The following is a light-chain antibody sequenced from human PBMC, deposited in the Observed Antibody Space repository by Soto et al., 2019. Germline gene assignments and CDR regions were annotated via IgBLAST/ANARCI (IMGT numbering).Light chain of an antibody. CDR2: DAS. J-gene: IGKJ3*01. CDR1: QDISNY. V-gene: IGKV1-33*01. CDR3: QQYDNRPFT. Sequence: DIQMTQSPSSLSASVGDRVTITCQASQDISNYLNWYQQKPGKAPKLLIFDASNLETGVPSRFSGSGSGTDFTFTISSLQPEDIATYYGQQYDNRPFTFGPGTKVDIK.